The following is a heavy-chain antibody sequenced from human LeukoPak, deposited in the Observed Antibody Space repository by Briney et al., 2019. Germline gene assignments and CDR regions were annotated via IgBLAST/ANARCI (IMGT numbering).Heavy chain of an antibody. Sequence: SETLSLTCTVSSDSISSGDYYWSWIRQPAGKGLEVIGYINKKGGTFYNPPLKSRVSISIDTSKNQFSLKLTSVTAADTAVYFCAREHKSYGDYPYYFDSWGQGTLVTVSS. CDR2: INKKGGT. CDR3: AREHKSYGDYPYYFDS. V-gene: IGHV4-30-4*01. CDR1: SDSISSGDYY. D-gene: IGHD4-17*01. J-gene: IGHJ4*02.